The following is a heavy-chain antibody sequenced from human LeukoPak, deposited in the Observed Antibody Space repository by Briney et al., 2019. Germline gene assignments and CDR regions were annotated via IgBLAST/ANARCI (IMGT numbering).Heavy chain of an antibody. CDR2: IYYTGST. V-gene: IGHV4-59*01. CDR3: ARPRTYRGSYETFDY. J-gene: IGHJ4*02. CDR1: GGSISSYY. Sequence: SETLSLTCTVSGGSISSYYWNWIRQPPGKGLEWIGYIYYTGSTDYNPSLKSRVTISVDTSKNQFSLKLYSVTAADTAVYYCARPRTYRGSYETFDYWGQGTQVSVSS. D-gene: IGHD1-26*01.